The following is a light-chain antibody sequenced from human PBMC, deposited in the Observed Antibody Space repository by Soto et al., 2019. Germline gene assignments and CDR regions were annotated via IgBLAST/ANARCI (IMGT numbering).Light chain of an antibody. J-gene: IGKJ4*01. CDR2: DAS. CDR3: QQRSNWPPLT. V-gene: IGKV3-11*01. CDR1: QSVSSY. Sequence: EIVLTQSPATLSLSPGERATPSCRASQSVSSYLAWYQQKPGQAPRLLIYDASNRATGIPARFSGSGSGTDFTLTISSLEPEDFALYYCQQRSNWPPLTFGGGTKVEI.